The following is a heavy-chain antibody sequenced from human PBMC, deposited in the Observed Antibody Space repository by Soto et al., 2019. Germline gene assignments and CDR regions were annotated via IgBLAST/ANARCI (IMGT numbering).Heavy chain of an antibody. CDR2: IYYSGST. Sequence: SETLSLTCTVSGGSISSSSYYWGWIRQPPGKGLEWIGYIYYSGSTNYNPSLKSRVTISVDTSKNQFSLKLSFVTAADTAVYYCARRYGSAFDIWGQGTMVTVSS. V-gene: IGHV4-61*05. D-gene: IGHD3-10*01. J-gene: IGHJ3*02. CDR3: ARRYGSAFDI. CDR1: GGSISSSSYY.